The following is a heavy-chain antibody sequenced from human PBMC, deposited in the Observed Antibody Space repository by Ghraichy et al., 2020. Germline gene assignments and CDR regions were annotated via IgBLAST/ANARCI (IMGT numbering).Heavy chain of an antibody. J-gene: IGHJ5*02. V-gene: IGHV6-1*01. CDR2: TYYRSKWYN. CDR3: ARHDWGGGNWFDP. Sequence: SETLSLTCAISGDSVSRNSAAWNWIRQSPSRGLEWLGRTYYRSKWYNDYAVSVQSRIIINSDTSKNQFSLQLNSVTPEDTAVYYCARHDWGGGNWFDPWGQGTLVTVSS. D-gene: IGHD7-27*01. CDR1: GDSVSRNSAA.